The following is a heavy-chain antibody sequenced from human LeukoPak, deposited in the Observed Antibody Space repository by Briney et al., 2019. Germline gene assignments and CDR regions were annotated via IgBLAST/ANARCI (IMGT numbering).Heavy chain of an antibody. CDR3: AKDNWYLDY. Sequence: GGSLRLSCAASGFTFTNYAMSWVRQAPGKGLEWVSSISDSGGSAVYADSVRGRFTISRDNSKSTLYLQMSSLRAEDTAVYYCAKDNWYLDYWGQGTLVTVSS. CDR1: GFTFTNYA. CDR2: ISDSGGSA. J-gene: IGHJ4*02. D-gene: IGHD1-1*01. V-gene: IGHV3-23*01.